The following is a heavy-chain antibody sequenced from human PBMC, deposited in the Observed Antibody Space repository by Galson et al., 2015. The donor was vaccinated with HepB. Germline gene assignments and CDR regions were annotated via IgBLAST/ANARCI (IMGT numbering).Heavy chain of an antibody. CDR1: GFSLSTSGVG. CDR2: IYWNDEE. J-gene: IGHJ4*02. V-gene: IGHV2-5*01. D-gene: IGHD2-2*02. CDR3: AHRRQGAYPDY. Sequence: ALVKPTQTLTLTCTFSGFSLSTSGVGVSWIRQPPGKALEWLANIYWNDEERYSPSLKSRLTITKDTSKNQVVLTMTNMDPLDTATYFCAHRRQGAYPDYWGQGTLVTVSS.